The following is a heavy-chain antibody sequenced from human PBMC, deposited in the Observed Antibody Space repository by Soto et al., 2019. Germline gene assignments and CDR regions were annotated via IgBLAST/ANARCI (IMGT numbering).Heavy chain of an antibody. D-gene: IGHD2-15*01. CDR2: IDAGNGNT. J-gene: IGHJ4*02. Sequence: VKLVQSGAEVKKPGASVKVSCKASGYTFTSYAMHWVRQAPGQRLEWMGWIDAGNGNTKYSQKFQGRVTITRDTSASTAYMELSSLRSEDTAVYYCARGPGGPDGPGDYWGQGTLVTVSS. CDR1: GYTFTSYA. CDR3: ARGPGGPDGPGDY. V-gene: IGHV1-3*01.